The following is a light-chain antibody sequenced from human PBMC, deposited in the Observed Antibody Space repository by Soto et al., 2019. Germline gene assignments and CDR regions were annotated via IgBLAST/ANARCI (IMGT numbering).Light chain of an antibody. CDR3: QQYENVPLT. CDR2: DAS. J-gene: IGKJ4*01. CDR1: QDISKY. Sequence: DIQMTQSPSSLSASVGDSGTITCQASQDISKYLTWYQQKPGKAPKLLIYDASNLDTGVPSKFSGRRSGTYFTFTISSLHPEDIATYYCQQYENVPLTFGGGTNVEIK. V-gene: IGKV1-33*01.